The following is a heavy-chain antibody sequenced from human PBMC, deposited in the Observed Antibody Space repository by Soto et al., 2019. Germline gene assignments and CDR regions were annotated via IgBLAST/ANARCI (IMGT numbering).Heavy chain of an antibody. Sequence: SLRLSGAASGFTFSNYWMSWLHQFPGRGLEGVANIKQDVSGKYYEASAQGRFTISRANTAKPLSLPMTRLSAEDTAVYSCARDPRPTWIQVWSASPYFAPCGQGPLVTVSS. CDR1: GFTFSNYW. CDR3: ARDPRPTWIQVWSASPYFAP. J-gene: IGHJ5*02. V-gene: IGHV3-7*04. D-gene: IGHD3-9*01. CDR2: IKQDVSGK.